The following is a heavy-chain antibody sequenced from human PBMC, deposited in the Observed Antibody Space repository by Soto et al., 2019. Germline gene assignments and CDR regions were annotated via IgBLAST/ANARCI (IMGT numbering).Heavy chain of an antibody. CDR3: ARGVGATLYYYYYYYMDV. V-gene: IGHV4-34*01. CDR1: GGSFSGYY. CDR2: INHSGST. J-gene: IGHJ6*03. D-gene: IGHD2-15*01. Sequence: SETLCLTCAVYGGSFSGYYWSWIRQPPGKGLEWIGEINHSGSTNYNPSLKGRVTISVDTSKNQFSLKLSSVTAADTAVYYCARGVGATLYYYYYYYMDVWGKGTTVTVSS.